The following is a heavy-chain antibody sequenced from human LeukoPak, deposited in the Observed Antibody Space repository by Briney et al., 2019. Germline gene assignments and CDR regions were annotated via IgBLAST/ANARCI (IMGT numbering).Heavy chain of an antibody. V-gene: IGHV3-64*04. CDR3: AKDSVAGTDY. J-gene: IGHJ4*02. Sequence: QPGGSLRLSCSASGFTFNSYYMYWVRQAPGKGLEYVSAISSNGGSTNYADSVKGRFTISRDNSKNTLYLQMNSLRAEDTAVYYCAKDSVAGTDYWGQGTLVTVSS. CDR1: GFTFNSYY. CDR2: ISSNGGST. D-gene: IGHD6-13*01.